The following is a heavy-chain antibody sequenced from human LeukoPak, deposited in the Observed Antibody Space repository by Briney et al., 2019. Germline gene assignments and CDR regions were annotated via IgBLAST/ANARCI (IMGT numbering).Heavy chain of an antibody. D-gene: IGHD5-18*01. CDR2: ISYDGSNK. CDR3: ARDLTGGYSYGY. V-gene: IGHV3-30*04. Sequence: GRSLRLSCAASGFTFCSYAMHWVRQAPGKGLEWVAVISYDGSNKYYADSVKGRFTISRDNSKNTLYLQMNSLRAEDTAVYYCARDLTGGYSYGYWGQGTLVTVSS. CDR1: GFTFCSYA. J-gene: IGHJ4*02.